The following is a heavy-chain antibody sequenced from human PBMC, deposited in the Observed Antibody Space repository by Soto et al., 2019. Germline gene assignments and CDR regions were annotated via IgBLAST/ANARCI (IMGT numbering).Heavy chain of an antibody. J-gene: IGHJ6*02. D-gene: IGHD3-22*01. CDR1: GFTFSSYG. CDR3: ARDHVSGYYVSYAMDV. V-gene: IGHV3-33*01. CDR2: IWYDGSRN. Sequence: QVQLVESGGGVVQPGRSLRLSCAASGFTFSSYGMFWVRQAPAKGLEWVAVIWYDGSRNYYANSVKGRFTISRDNSKNTVYLQMNSLRVEDTAVYYCARDHVSGYYVSYAMDVWGQGTTVTVSS.